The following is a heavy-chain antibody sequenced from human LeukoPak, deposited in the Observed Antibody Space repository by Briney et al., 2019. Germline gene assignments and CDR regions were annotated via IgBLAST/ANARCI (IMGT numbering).Heavy chain of an antibody. V-gene: IGHV3-43*01. CDR3: AKGQGYCSGGSCPYYYYMDV. CDR2: ISWDGGST. J-gene: IGHJ6*03. Sequence: GSLRLSCAASGFTFDDYTMHWVRQAPGKGLEWVSLISWDGGSTYYADSVKGRFTISRDNSKNSLYLQMNSLRTEDTALYYCAKGQGYCSGGSCPYYYYMDVWGKGTTVTVSS. CDR1: GFTFDDYT. D-gene: IGHD2-15*01.